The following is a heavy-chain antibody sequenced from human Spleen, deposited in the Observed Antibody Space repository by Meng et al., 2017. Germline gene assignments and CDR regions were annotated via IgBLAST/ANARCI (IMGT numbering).Heavy chain of an antibody. CDR2: MNPTNGNT. CDR3: ARGEYGPYSMDV. D-gene: IGHD2-15*01. CDR1: GYTFTNYD. V-gene: IGHV1-8*01. J-gene: IGHJ6*02. Sequence: QLQPLQSGAVMKKEGVSLNVTCNASGYTFTNYDINWVRQPTGEGLEWGVWMNPTNGNTSYAHKFQGRVTMTRNTSISKAYMELSSLRSEDTAVYYCARGEYGPYSMDVWGQGTTVTVSS.